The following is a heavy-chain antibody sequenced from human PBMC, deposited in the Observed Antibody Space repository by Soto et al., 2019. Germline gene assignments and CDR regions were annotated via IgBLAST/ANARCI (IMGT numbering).Heavy chain of an antibody. V-gene: IGHV4-30-2*01. Sequence: QLQLQESGSGLVKPSQTLSLTCAVSGGSISSGGYSWSWIRQPPGKGLEWIGYIYHSGSTYYNPSLKSRVTISVDTSKNQFSLQLSSVTAADTAAYYCAAGGGLPRYYWGQGTLVTVSS. D-gene: IGHD5-12*01. CDR1: GGSISSGGYS. CDR2: IYHSGST. J-gene: IGHJ4*02. CDR3: AAGGGLPRYY.